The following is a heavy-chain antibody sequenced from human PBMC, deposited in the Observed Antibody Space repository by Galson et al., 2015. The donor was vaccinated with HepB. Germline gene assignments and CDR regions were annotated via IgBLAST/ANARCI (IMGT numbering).Heavy chain of an antibody. CDR3: AREWGIKGWFDP. J-gene: IGHJ5*02. D-gene: IGHD3-10*01. CDR1: GYKFNNHY. V-gene: IGHV1-46*02. CDR2: INPSGGST. Sequence: SVKVSCKASGYKFNNHYIHWVRQAPGQGLAWMGTINPSGGSTTYAQSFQGRVTMTRDMSTNTIYMELTSLTSEDTAMYYCAREWGIKGWFDPWGQGTLVTVSS.